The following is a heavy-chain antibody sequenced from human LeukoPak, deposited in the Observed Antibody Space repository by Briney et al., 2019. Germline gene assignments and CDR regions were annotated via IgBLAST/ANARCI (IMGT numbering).Heavy chain of an antibody. CDR3: ARASGSNNFYFDY. D-gene: IGHD3-10*01. CDR1: GYTFTSYY. V-gene: IGHV1-46*01. CDR2: INPSGGNT. J-gene: IGHJ4*02. Sequence: APVKVSCKASGYTFTSYYMHWVRQAPGQGLEWMGIINPSGGNTRYAQKFQGRVTMTRDTSTSTVYMDLSSLRSEDTAVYYCARASGSNNFYFDYWGQGTLVTVFS.